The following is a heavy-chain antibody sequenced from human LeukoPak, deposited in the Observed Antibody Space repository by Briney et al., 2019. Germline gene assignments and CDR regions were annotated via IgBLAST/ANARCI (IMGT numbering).Heavy chain of an antibody. J-gene: IGHJ4*02. CDR3: ARRYMATSAEDFDY. CDR1: GFTFSSYA. V-gene: IGHV3-23*01. CDR2: ISGSGGST. D-gene: IGHD5-24*01. Sequence: GGSLRLSCAASGFTFSSYAMSWVRQAPGKGLEWVSAISGSGGSTYYADSVKGRFTISRDNSKNTLYPQMNSLTAEDAAMYYCARRYMATSAEDFDYWGQGTLVTVSS.